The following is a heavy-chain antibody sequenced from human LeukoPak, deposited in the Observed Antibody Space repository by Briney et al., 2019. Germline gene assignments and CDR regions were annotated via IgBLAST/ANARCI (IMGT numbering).Heavy chain of an antibody. V-gene: IGHV1-18*01. CDR1: GYTFTIYG. J-gene: IGHJ2*01. D-gene: IGHD3-22*01. CDR3: ARDQTYYYDSSGYYRSYWYFDL. Sequence: GASVKVSCKASGYTFTIYGISWVRQAPGQGLEWMGWISAYNGNTNYAQKLQGRVTMTTDTSTSTAYMELRSLRSDDTAVYYCARDQTYYYDSSGYYRSYWYFDLWGRGTLVTVSS. CDR2: ISAYNGNT.